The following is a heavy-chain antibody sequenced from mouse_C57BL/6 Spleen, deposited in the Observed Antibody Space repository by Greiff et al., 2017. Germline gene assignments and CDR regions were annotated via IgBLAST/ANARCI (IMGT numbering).Heavy chain of an antibody. D-gene: IGHD1-1*01. CDR1: GFTFSSYA. CDR2: ISSGGDSL. Sequence: EVMLVESGAGLVKPGGSLKLSCAASGFTFSSYAMSWVRQTPEKRLEWVAYISSGGDSLYYADTVKGRFTLSRANARNTLYLQMSSLNSEDTAMYYCTRGSHYGSSIDYWGQGTTLTGSS. V-gene: IGHV5-9-1*02. J-gene: IGHJ2*01. CDR3: TRGSHYGSSIDY.